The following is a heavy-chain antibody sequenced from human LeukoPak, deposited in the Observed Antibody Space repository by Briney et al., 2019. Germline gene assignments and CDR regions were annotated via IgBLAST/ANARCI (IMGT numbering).Heavy chain of an antibody. CDR1: GYTFTSYD. CDR3: ARKSGIFGVVIIDY. J-gene: IGHJ4*02. D-gene: IGHD3-3*02. Sequence: ASVKVSCKASGYTFTSYDTNWVRQATGQGLEWMGWMNPNSGNTGYAQKFQGRVTMTRNTSISTAYMELSSLRSEDTAVYYCARKSGIFGVVIIDYWGQGTLVTVSS. CDR2: MNPNSGNT. V-gene: IGHV1-8*01.